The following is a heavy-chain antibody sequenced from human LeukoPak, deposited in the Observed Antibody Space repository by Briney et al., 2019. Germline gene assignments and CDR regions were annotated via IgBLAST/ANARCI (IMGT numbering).Heavy chain of an antibody. CDR2: INHSGST. D-gene: IGHD2-2*03. V-gene: IGHV4-34*01. CDR1: GGSFSGYY. Sequence: SETLSLTCAVYGGSFSGYYWSWIRQPPGKGLEWIGKINHSGSTNYNPSLKSRVTISVDTSKNQFSLKLSSVTAADTAVYYCARVRRAGYCSSTSCSYYYYYGMDVWGQGTTVTVSS. CDR3: ARVRRAGYCSSTSCSYYYYYGMDV. J-gene: IGHJ6*02.